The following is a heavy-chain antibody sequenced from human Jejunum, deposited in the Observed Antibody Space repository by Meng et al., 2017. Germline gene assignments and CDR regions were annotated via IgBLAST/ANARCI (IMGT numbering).Heavy chain of an antibody. D-gene: IGHD3-9*01. CDR2: ISRSASLI. V-gene: IGHV3-48*03. CDR3: AADAPGVYDWDY. Sequence: GWSLRLSCAASGFTFSSYEFNCVHQAPGKGLEWVSHISRSASLIYYADSVRGRFTISRDNTKNSLYLHMSSLRAEDTAVYYCAADAPGVYDWDYWGQGTRVTVSS. CDR1: GFTFSSYE. J-gene: IGHJ4*02.